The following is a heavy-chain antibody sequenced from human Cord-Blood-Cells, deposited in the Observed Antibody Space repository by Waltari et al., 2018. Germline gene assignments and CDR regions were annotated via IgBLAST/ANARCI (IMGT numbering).Heavy chain of an antibody. CDR1: GGSFSGYY. CDR2: INHSGST. CDR3: ARGSGFWSGYYYYYYMDV. Sequence: VQLQQCGAGLLKPSETLSLTCAVSGGSFSGYYWSSIRPPPGTGLGWIGEINHSGSTNYNPSLKSRVTISVDTSKNQFSLKLSSVTAADTAVYYCARGSGFWSGYYYYYYMDVWGKGTTVTVSS. D-gene: IGHD3-3*01. V-gene: IGHV4-34*01. J-gene: IGHJ6*03.